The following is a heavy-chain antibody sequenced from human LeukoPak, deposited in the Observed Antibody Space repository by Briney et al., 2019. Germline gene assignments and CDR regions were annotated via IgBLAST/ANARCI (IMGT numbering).Heavy chain of an antibody. CDR3: ASVHYYDSSGYQFDD. Sequence: GESLKISCKGSGYSFTNYWIGWVRQMPGKGLEWMGIIYPGDSYTRYSPSFQGQVTISADKSISIAYLQWSRLKASDTAIYYCASVHYYDSSGYQFDDWGQGTLVTVSS. CDR2: IYPGDSYT. J-gene: IGHJ4*02. D-gene: IGHD3-22*01. CDR1: GYSFTNYW. V-gene: IGHV5-51*01.